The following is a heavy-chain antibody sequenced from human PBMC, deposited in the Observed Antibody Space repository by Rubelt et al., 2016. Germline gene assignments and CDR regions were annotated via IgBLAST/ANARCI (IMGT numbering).Heavy chain of an antibody. D-gene: IGHD3-10*01. V-gene: IGHV3-64*04. Sequence: SGFTFSSYAMHWVRQAPGKGLEYVSAISSNGGSTSYADSVKGRFTISRDNAKNTLYLQMNSLRAEDTAVYYCARVYGSGSSFYYYYGMDVWGQGTTVTVSS. CDR1: GFTFSSYA. CDR3: ARVYGSGSSFYYYYGMDV. CDR2: ISSNGGST. J-gene: IGHJ6*02.